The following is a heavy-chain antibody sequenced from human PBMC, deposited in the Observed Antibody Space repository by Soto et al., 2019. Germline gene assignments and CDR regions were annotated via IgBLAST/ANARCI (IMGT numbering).Heavy chain of an antibody. V-gene: IGHV2-5*02. CDR3: AHRQLVKFFGLVTQTDVGFDS. J-gene: IGHJ5*01. CDR1: GFSLSTSGAA. CDR2: VNWDDDK. D-gene: IGHD3-3*01. Sequence: QITLKESGPTLVNPPQTLTLTCTFSGFSLSTSGAAVGWIRQPPGTALEWLALVNWDDDKRYSPSIKNRGTITRDTAETQVVLTLTNAEPVDTATYYCAHRQLVKFFGLVTQTDVGFDSWGQGTLVTVPS.